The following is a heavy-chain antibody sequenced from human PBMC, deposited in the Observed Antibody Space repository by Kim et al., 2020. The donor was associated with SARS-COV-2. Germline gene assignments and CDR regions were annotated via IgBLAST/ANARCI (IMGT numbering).Heavy chain of an antibody. J-gene: IGHJ4*02. Sequence: NPSLKSRVTISVDTSKNQFSLKLSSVTAADTAVYYCASLDPVAVAAPVDYWGQGTLVTVSS. V-gene: IGHV4-39*01. CDR3: ASLDPVAVAAPVDY. D-gene: IGHD6-19*01.